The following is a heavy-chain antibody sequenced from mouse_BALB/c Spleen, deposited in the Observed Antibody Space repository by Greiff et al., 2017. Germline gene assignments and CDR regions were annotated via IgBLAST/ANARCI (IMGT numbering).Heavy chain of an antibody. D-gene: IGHD1-1*01. Sequence: QLQESGPELVKPGASVKMSCKASGYTFTSYVMHWVKQKPGQGLEWIGYINPYNDGTKYNEKFKGKATLTSDKSSSTAYMELSSLTSEDSAVYYCARFGSSYAMDYWGQGTSVTVSS. J-gene: IGHJ4*01. CDR2: INPYNDGT. V-gene: IGHV1-14*01. CDR1: GYTFTSYV. CDR3: ARFGSSYAMDY.